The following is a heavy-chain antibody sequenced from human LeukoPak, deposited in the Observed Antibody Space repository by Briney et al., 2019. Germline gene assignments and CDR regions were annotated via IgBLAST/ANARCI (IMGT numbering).Heavy chain of an antibody. D-gene: IGHD2-2*01. Sequence: PGGSLRLSCAASGFTFSSYAMSWVRQAPGKGLEWVSVIYSGGSTYYADSVKGRFTISRDNSKNTLYLQMNSLRAEDTAVYYCAGRDLGYCSSTSCYAGDAFDIWGQGTMVTVSS. CDR1: GFTFSSYA. CDR3: AGRDLGYCSSTSCYAGDAFDI. J-gene: IGHJ3*02. CDR2: IYSGGST. V-gene: IGHV3-53*01.